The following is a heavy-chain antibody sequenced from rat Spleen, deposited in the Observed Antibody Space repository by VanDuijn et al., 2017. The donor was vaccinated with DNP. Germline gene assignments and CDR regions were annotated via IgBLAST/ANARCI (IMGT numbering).Heavy chain of an antibody. CDR1: RITFSDHN. CDR2: ISYDGSDT. Sequence: EVQLVESGGGLVQPGRSLKLSCAVSRITFSDHNMAWVRQAPKKGLEWVATISYDGSDTYYRDSVKGRFTISRDNAKSTLYLQMDSLRSEDTTTYYCAGRPPPTRGPFDYWGQGVTVTVSS. D-gene: IGHD1-4*01. J-gene: IGHJ2*01. V-gene: IGHV5-7*01. CDR3: AGRPPPTRGPFDY.